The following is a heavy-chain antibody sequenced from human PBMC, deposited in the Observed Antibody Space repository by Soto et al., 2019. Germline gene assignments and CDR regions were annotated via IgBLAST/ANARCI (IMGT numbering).Heavy chain of an antibody. V-gene: IGHV3-48*02. CDR1: GFTFSSYS. Sequence: GGSLRLSCAASGFTFSSYSMNWVRQAPGKGLEWVSYISSSSSTIYYADSVKGRFTISRDNAKNSLYLQMNSLRDEDTAVYYCARADYYDSSGYYYDAFDIWGQGTMVTVSS. J-gene: IGHJ3*02. D-gene: IGHD3-22*01. CDR3: ARADYYDSSGYYYDAFDI. CDR2: ISSSSSTI.